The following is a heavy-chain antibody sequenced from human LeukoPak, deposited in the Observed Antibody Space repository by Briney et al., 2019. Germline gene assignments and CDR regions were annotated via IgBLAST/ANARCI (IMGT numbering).Heavy chain of an antibody. Sequence: PSETLSLTCSVSGGSITSYYWSWIRQPPGKGLEWIGYIYYSGSTNYNPSLKSRVTISVDTSKNQFSLKLCSVTAADTAVYYCARTASYDTKWELRWYFDLWGRGTLVTVSS. CDR2: IYYSGST. D-gene: IGHD1-26*01. CDR1: GGSITSYY. CDR3: ARTASYDTKWELRWYFDL. J-gene: IGHJ2*01. V-gene: IGHV4-59*08.